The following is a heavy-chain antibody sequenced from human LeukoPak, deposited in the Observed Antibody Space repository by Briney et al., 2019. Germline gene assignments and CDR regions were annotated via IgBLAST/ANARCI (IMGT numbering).Heavy chain of an antibody. V-gene: IGHV4-4*07. J-gene: IGHJ3*02. D-gene: IGHD2-2*02. CDR2: IYTSGST. Sequence: SETLSLTCTVSGGSISSYYWSWIRQPAGKGLEWIGRIYTSGSTNYNPSLKSRVTMSVDTSKNQFSLKLSSVTAADTAVYYCARTRYCSSTSCYRSLDAFDIWGQGTMVTVSS. CDR1: GGSISSYY. CDR3: ARTRYCSSTSCYRSLDAFDI.